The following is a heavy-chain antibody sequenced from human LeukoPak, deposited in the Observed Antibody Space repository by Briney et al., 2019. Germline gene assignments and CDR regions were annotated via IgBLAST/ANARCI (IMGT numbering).Heavy chain of an antibody. D-gene: IGHD1-14*01. CDR1: GGSISSYY. V-gene: IGHV4-59*01. CDR2: IYYSGST. J-gene: IGHJ4*02. CDR3: ARTGLTTDY. Sequence: SETLSLTCTVSGGSISSYYWRWLRQPPGKGLEWIGYIYYSGSTNYNPSLKSRVTISVDTSKNQFSPKLSSVTAADTAVYYCARTGLTTDYWGQGTLVTVSS.